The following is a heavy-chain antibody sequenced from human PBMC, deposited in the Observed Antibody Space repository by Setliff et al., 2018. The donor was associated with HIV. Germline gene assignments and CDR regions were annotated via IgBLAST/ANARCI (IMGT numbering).Heavy chain of an antibody. J-gene: IGHJ6*03. CDR1: GGTFSSYA. Sequence: SVKVSCKASGGTFSSYAISWVRQAPGQGLEWMGGIVPILNKPNYAQEFLGRVTITTDESTSTAYMELSSLTSEDTAVYYCARTWGSFHYYYMDVWGQGTTVTVSS. D-gene: IGHD3-16*02. V-gene: IGHV1-69*05. CDR3: ARTWGSFHYYYMDV. CDR2: IVPILNKP.